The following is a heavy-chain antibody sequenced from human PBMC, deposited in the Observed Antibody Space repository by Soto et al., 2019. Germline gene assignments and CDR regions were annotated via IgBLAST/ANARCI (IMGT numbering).Heavy chain of an antibody. V-gene: IGHV3-23*01. J-gene: IGHJ5*02. Sequence: GGSLRLSCAASGFTFSSYAMNWVRQAPGKGLEWVSAITSGGSTYYADSVKGRFTISRDNSKNTLYLQMNSLRAEDTAVYYCAKDLSGSPPGWFDPWGQGTLVTVSS. D-gene: IGHD1-26*01. CDR1: GFTFSSYA. CDR2: ITSGGST. CDR3: AKDLSGSPPGWFDP.